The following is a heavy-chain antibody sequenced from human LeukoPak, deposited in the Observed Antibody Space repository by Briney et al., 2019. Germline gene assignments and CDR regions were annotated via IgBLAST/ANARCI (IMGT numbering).Heavy chain of an antibody. V-gene: IGHV4-4*07. CDR3: ARAPDYDFWSGYVFDY. CDR1: GGSISSYY. CDR2: IYTSGST. J-gene: IGHJ4*02. Sequence: PSENLSHTCTVSGGSISSYYWSWIRQPAGKGLEWIGRIYTSGSTNYNPSLKSRVTMSVDTSKNQFSLKLSSVTAADTAVYYCARAPDYDFWSGYVFDYWGQGTLVTVSS. D-gene: IGHD3-3*01.